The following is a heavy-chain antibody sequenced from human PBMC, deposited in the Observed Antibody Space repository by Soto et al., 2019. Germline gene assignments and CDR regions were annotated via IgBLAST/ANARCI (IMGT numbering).Heavy chain of an antibody. V-gene: IGHV1-24*01. J-gene: IGHJ5*02. CDR3: ARGYRMGYCTGGGCYWNYWFDL. CDR2: FDPEDGET. Sequence: ASVKVSCKVSGYTLTELSMHWVRQAPGKGLEWMGGFDPEDGETIYAQKFQGRVTMTEDTSTDTAYMELSSLRSEDTAVYYCARGYRMGYCTGGGCYWNYWFDLWGQGTLVTVSS. CDR1: GYTLTELS. D-gene: IGHD2-15*01.